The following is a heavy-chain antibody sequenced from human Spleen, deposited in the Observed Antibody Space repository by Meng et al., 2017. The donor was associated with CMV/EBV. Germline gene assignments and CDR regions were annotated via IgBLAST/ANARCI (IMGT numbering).Heavy chain of an antibody. CDR3: ARDTFRGPTTGLGY. V-gene: IGHV1-2*06. CDR1: GYTFTGYY. CDR2: INPNSGGT. D-gene: IGHD3-10*01. Sequence: SGYTFTGYYMHWVRQAPGQGLEWMGRINPNSGGTNYAQKFQGRVTMTRDTSISTAYMELSRLRSDDTAVYYCARDTFRGPTTGLGYWGQGTLVTVSS. J-gene: IGHJ4*02.